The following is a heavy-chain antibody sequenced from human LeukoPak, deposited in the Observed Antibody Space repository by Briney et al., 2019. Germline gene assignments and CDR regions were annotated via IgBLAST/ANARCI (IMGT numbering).Heavy chain of an antibody. CDR1: GFTFSSYG. J-gene: IGHJ4*02. Sequence: PGGSLRLSCAASGFTFSSYGMHWVRQAPGKGLEWVSSISSSSNYIYYADSVKGRFTISRDNAKNSLYLQMNSLRAEDTAVYYCAREVGVVGATCDYWGQGTLVAVSS. V-gene: IGHV3-21*04. CDR2: ISSSSNYI. D-gene: IGHD1-26*01. CDR3: AREVGVVGATCDY.